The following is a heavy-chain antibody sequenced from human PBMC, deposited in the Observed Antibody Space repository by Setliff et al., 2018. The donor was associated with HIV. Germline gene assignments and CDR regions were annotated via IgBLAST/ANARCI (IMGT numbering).Heavy chain of an antibody. CDR3: GRIYSSGCNYYYYMDV. V-gene: IGHV1-3*01. CDR1: GYTFTTYA. D-gene: IGHD6-19*01. J-gene: IGHJ6*03. CDR2: INAGNGNT. Sequence: ASVKVSCKASGYTFTTYAIHWVRQAPGQRLEWMGWINAGNGNTKYSQKFQGRVTITGDTSASTAYMELSSLRSEDTAVYYCGRIYSSGCNYYYYMDVWGKGTTVTVSS.